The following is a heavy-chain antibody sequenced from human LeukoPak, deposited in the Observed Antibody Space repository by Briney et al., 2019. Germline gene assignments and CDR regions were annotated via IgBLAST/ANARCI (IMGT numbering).Heavy chain of an antibody. CDR3: ARMLISSTYYFDH. J-gene: IGHJ4*02. Sequence: GGSLRLSCAASGFTVSSNYMSWVRQAPGKGLELVSIIYSGGTTYYADSVKGRFTISRDISENTLYLQMNSLRADDTAVYYCARMLISSTYYFDHWGQGTLVTVSS. CDR1: GFTVSSNY. D-gene: IGHD2/OR15-2a*01. CDR2: IYSGGTT. V-gene: IGHV3-53*01.